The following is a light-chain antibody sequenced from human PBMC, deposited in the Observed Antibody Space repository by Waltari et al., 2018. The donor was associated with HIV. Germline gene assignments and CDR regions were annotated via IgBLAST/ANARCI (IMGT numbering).Light chain of an antibody. CDR2: DDS. V-gene: IGLV3-21*02. J-gene: IGLJ1*01. Sequence: SYVLTQPPSVSVAPGQTARLTCGGHNIGSKSVHWYQQKPGQAPVLVVYDDSDRPSGIPERFSGSNAGNTATLTISRVEAGDEADYSCQVWDSSSAHQVFGTGTKVTVL. CDR3: QVWDSSSAHQV. CDR1: NIGSKS.